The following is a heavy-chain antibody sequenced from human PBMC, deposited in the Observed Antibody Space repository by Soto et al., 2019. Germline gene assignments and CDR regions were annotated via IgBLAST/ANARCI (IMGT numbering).Heavy chain of an antibody. V-gene: IGHV3-21*01. CDR1: GFTFSSYS. D-gene: IGHD3-10*01. CDR2: ISSSSSYI. J-gene: IGHJ6*03. Sequence: GGSLRLSCAASGFTFSSYSMNWVRQAPGKGLEWVSSISSSSSYIYYADSVKGRFTISRDNAKNSLYLQMNSLRAEDTAVYYCARDYLVGGLYDGDRGGNSYYYMDVWGKGTTVTVSS. CDR3: ARDYLVGGLYDGDRGGNSYYYMDV.